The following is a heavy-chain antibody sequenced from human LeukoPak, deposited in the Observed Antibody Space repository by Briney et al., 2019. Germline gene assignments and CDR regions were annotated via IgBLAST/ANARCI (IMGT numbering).Heavy chain of an antibody. CDR3: ARAGSAWQYYFDY. Sequence: GGPLRLSCAASGFTFSSYSMNWVRQAPGKGLEWVSSISSSSSYIYYADSVKGRFTISRDNAKNSLYLQMNSLRAEDTAVYYCARAGSAWQYYFDYWGQGTLVTVSS. V-gene: IGHV3-21*01. CDR2: ISSSSSYI. D-gene: IGHD3-10*01. J-gene: IGHJ4*02. CDR1: GFTFSSYS.